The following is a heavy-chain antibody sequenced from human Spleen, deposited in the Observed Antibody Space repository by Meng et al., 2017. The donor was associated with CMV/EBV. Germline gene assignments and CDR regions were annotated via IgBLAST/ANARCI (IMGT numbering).Heavy chain of an antibody. CDR2: IYYSGST. CDR1: GGSISSGDYY. Sequence: SETLSLTCTVSGGSISSGDYYWSWIRQPPGRGLEWIGYIYYSGSTYYNPSLKSRVTISVDTSKNQFSLKLSSVTAADTAVYYCAREPSYSSSSSFFYYGMDVWGQGTTVTVSS. D-gene: IGHD6-6*01. J-gene: IGHJ6*02. CDR3: AREPSYSSSSSFFYYGMDV. V-gene: IGHV4-30-4*08.